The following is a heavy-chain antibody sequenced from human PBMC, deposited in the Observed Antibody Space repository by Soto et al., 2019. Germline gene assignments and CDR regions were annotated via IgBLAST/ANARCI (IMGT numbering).Heavy chain of an antibody. CDR1: GFTFSSYS. Sequence: EVQLVESGGGLVQPGGSLRLSCAVSGFTFSSYSMNWVRQAPGKGLEWVSYISSGSGTTYYADSVKGRFSISRDNANNSLYLQSNSRRVEDTAVYYCSKIGTYLRMDVWGQGTTVTVSS. CDR3: SKIGTYLRMDV. V-gene: IGHV3-48*01. J-gene: IGHJ6*02. D-gene: IGHD3-10*01. CDR2: ISSGSGTT.